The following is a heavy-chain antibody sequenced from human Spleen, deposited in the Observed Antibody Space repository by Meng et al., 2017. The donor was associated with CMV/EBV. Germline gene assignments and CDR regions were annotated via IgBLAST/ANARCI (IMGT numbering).Heavy chain of an antibody. J-gene: IGHJ3*02. D-gene: IGHD3-10*01. CDR2: ISSSGSII. CDR3: AREPGRGAFDI. V-gene: IGHV3-11*04. Sequence: GESLKISCAASGFTFSDYYMNWIRQAPGKGLEWVSYISSSGSIIYYADSVKGRFTISRDNTNNTLYLQMNGLRAEDTAVYYCAREPGRGAFDIWGQGTMVTVSS. CDR1: GFTFSDYY.